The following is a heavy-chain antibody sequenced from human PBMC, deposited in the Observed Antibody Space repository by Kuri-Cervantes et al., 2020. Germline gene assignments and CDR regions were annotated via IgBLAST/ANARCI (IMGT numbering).Heavy chain of an antibody. CDR3: VRVIPNYYDSSGGMIDY. CDR2: INHSGSA. CDR1: GGSFSGYY. V-gene: IGHV4-34*01. J-gene: IGHJ4*02. D-gene: IGHD3-22*01. Sequence: SETLSLTSAVYGGSFSGYYWSWIRQPPGKGLEWIGEINHSGSANYNPSLKSRVTISVDTSKNQFSLKLSSVTAADTAVYYCVRVIPNYYDSSGGMIDYWGQGTLVTVSS.